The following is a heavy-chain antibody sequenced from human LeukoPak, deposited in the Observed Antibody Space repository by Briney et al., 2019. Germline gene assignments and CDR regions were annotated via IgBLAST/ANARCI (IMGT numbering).Heavy chain of an antibody. Sequence: GGSLRLSCVASGFTFITYSMNWVRQAPGKGLEWVSSISSSSDYIYYADSVKGRFTISRDNAKNTLYLQMNSLRAEDTAVYYCARGRGGSLDYWGQGTLVTVSS. D-gene: IGHD3-10*01. CDR2: ISSSSDYI. V-gene: IGHV3-21*04. J-gene: IGHJ4*02. CDR3: ARGRGGSLDY. CDR1: GFTFITYS.